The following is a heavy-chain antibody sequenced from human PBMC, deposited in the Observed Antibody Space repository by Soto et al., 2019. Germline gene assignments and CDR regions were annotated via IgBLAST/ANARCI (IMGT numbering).Heavy chain of an antibody. CDR2: IYYSGST. V-gene: IGHV4-59*01. CDR1: GGSISSYY. Sequence: PSATLSLTCTVSGGSISSYYWSWIRQPPGKGLEWIGYIYYSGSTNYNPSLKSRVTISVDTSKNQFSLKLSSVTAADTAVYYCARDRGYCSSTSCRNWFDPWGQGTLVTVSS. J-gene: IGHJ5*02. D-gene: IGHD2-2*01. CDR3: ARDRGYCSSTSCRNWFDP.